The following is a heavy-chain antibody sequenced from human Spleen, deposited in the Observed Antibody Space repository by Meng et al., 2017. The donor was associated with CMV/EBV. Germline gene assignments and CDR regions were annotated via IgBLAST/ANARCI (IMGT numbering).Heavy chain of an antibody. J-gene: IGHJ2*01. CDR1: GGTFSSYD. Sequence: KASGGTFSSYDISWVRQAPGQGLEWMGRIIPILGITNYAQKFQGSVTITADKFTSTAFMELSSLTSEDTAVYYCARTTTTSRGYFDLWGRGTLVTVSS. D-gene: IGHD3-10*01. V-gene: IGHV1-69*04. CDR3: ARTTTTSRGYFDL. CDR2: IIPILGIT.